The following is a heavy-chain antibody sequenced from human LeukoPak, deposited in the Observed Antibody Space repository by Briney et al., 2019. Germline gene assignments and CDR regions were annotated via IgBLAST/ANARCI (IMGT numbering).Heavy chain of an antibody. Sequence: SETLSLTCTVSGGSISSYYWSWIRRPPGKGLEWIGYIYYSGSTNYNPSLKSRVTISVDTSKNQFSLKLSSVTAADTAVYYCARVVVGAPFDIWGQGTMVTVSS. CDR1: GGSISSYY. J-gene: IGHJ3*02. V-gene: IGHV4-59*01. CDR2: IYYSGST. D-gene: IGHD1-26*01. CDR3: ARVVVGAPFDI.